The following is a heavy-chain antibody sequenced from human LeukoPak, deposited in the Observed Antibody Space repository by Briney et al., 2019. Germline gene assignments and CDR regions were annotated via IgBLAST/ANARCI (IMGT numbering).Heavy chain of an antibody. Sequence: SETLSLTCAVYGGSFSGYYWSWIRQPPGKGLEWIGYIYYSGSTNYNPSLKSRVTISVDTSKNQFSLKLSSVTAADTAVYYCASGSSGYSDAFDIWGQGTMVTVSS. D-gene: IGHD3-22*01. CDR2: IYYSGST. J-gene: IGHJ3*02. V-gene: IGHV4-59*08. CDR1: GGSFSGYY. CDR3: ASGSSGYSDAFDI.